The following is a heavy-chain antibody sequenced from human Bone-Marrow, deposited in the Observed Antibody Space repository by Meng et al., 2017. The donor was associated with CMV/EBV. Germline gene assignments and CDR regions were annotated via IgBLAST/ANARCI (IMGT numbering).Heavy chain of an antibody. CDR1: GFTFSDYY. CDR2: ISGSGGST. Sequence: GESLKISCAASGFTFSDYYMSWVRQAPGKGLEWVSAISGSGGSTYYADSVKGRFTISRDNSKNTLYLQMNSLRAEDTAVYYCAKVPQYYDFWSGYSTWGQGTLVTVSS. V-gene: IGHV3-23*01. CDR3: AKVPQYYDFWSGYST. J-gene: IGHJ5*02. D-gene: IGHD3-3*01.